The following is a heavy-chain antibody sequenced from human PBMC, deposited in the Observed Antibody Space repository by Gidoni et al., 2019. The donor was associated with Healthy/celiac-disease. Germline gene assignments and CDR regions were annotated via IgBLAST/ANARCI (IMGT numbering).Heavy chain of an antibody. CDR1: GYSFTSYW. J-gene: IGHJ4*02. D-gene: IGHD3-10*01. Sequence: EVQLVQSGAEVKKPGQSLQISCTGSGYSFTSYWIGWVRQMPGKGLEWMGIIYPGDSETRYSPSFQGQVTISADKSISTAYLQWSSLKASDTAMYYCARALTYYYGSGQYYFDYWGQGTLVTVSS. CDR2: IYPGDSET. V-gene: IGHV5-51*01. CDR3: ARALTYYYGSGQYYFDY.